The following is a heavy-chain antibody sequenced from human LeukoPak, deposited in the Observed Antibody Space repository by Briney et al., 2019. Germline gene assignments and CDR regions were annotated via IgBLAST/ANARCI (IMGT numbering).Heavy chain of an antibody. CDR3: ARGHYDYVWGSYRSSLFDY. D-gene: IGHD3-16*02. CDR1: GGSISSYY. Sequence: SETLSLTCTVSGGSISSYYWSWIRQPAGKGLEWIGRIYTSGSTNYNPSLKSRVAISVDTSKNQFPLKLSSVTAADTAVYYCARGHYDYVWGSYRSSLFDYWGQGTLVTVSS. CDR2: IYTSGST. V-gene: IGHV4-4*07. J-gene: IGHJ4*02.